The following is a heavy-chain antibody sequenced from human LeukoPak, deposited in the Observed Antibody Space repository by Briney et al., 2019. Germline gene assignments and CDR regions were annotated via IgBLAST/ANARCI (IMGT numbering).Heavy chain of an antibody. J-gene: IGHJ6*02. CDR3: AGDPSGHGLDV. CDR2: IGRAGDT. D-gene: IGHD6-19*01. V-gene: IGHV3-13*01. CDR1: GFTFSTYD. Sequence: GGSLRLSCAASGFTFSTYDMQWFRQSPGKGLEWVSLIGRAGDTHYPDSVRGRFTVSRENARNSVYLQMNSLRVEDTAVYYCAGDPSGHGLDVWGQGTTVTVSS.